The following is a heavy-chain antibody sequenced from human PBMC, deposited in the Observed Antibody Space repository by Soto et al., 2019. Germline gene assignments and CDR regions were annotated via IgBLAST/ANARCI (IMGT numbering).Heavy chain of an antibody. CDR3: ASFYYDSRGYYGDVFDI. J-gene: IGHJ3*02. D-gene: IGHD3-22*01. CDR2: IYYSGST. Sequence: PSETLSLTCSVSGASIRSTSYYWGWIRQPPGKGLEWIGSIYYSGSTHYSPSLKSRIIMSIDTSTNQFSLKLTSVTAADTAVYYCASFYYDSRGYYGDVFDIWGKGTRGT. V-gene: IGHV4-39*01. CDR1: GASIRSTSYY.